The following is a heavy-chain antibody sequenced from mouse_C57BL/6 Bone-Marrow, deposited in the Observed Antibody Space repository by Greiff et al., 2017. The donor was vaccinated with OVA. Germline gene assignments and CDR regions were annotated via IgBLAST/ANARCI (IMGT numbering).Heavy chain of an antibody. Sequence: EVQLQQSGPELVKPGASVKISCKASGYSFTDYNMNWVKQSNGKSLEWIGVINPNYGTTSYNQKFKGKATLTVDQSSSTAYMPLNSLTSEDSAVDYCARGYYGSSFHYFDYWGQGTTLTVSS. CDR2: INPNYGTT. J-gene: IGHJ2*01. CDR1: GYSFTDYN. D-gene: IGHD1-1*01. V-gene: IGHV1-39*01. CDR3: ARGYYGSSFHYFDY.